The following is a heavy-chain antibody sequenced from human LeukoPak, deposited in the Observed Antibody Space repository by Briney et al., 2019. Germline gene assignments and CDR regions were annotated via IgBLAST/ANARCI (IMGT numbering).Heavy chain of an antibody. J-gene: IGHJ6*02. V-gene: IGHV3-33*01. Sequence: GGSLRLSCAASGFSCSSYGMHWVRQDPGKGLEWVAVICYDGNNKYYADSVKGRFTISRDKSKNTLYLQMNSLRAEDTAVYYCARDDRPLVQPVVPAAPYGMDVWGQGTTVTVSS. CDR3: ARDDRPLVQPVVPAAPYGMDV. CDR1: GFSCSSYG. CDR2: ICYDGNNK. D-gene: IGHD2-2*01.